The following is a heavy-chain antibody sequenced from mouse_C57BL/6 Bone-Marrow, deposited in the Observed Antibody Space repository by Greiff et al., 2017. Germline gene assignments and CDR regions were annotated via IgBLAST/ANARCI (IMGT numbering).Heavy chain of an antibody. V-gene: IGHV2-2*01. D-gene: IGHD4-1*01. J-gene: IGHJ2*01. Sequence: QVQLKESGPGLVQPSQSLSITCTASGFSLTSYGVHWVRQSPGKGLEWLGVIWRGGSTDYYAAFISRLSISKDNSKSQVFFKMNSLQADDTAIYYCARNGNWDYFDYWGQGTTLTVSS. CDR2: IWRGGST. CDR1: GFSLTSYG. CDR3: ARNGNWDYFDY.